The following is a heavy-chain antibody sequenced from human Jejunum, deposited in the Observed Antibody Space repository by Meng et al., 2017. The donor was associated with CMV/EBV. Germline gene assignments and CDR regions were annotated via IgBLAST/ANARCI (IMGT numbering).Heavy chain of an antibody. D-gene: IGHD3-3*01. Sequence: GYYWSWIRQPPGRGLEWIGEINHSGSTNYNPSLKSRVTISVDTSKNQFSLKLSSVTAADTAVYYCARGPPSRLRFLEWSLYYFDYWGQGTLVTVSS. V-gene: IGHV4-34*01. CDR3: ARGPPSRLRFLEWSLYYFDY. CDR1: GYY. J-gene: IGHJ4*02. CDR2: INHSGST.